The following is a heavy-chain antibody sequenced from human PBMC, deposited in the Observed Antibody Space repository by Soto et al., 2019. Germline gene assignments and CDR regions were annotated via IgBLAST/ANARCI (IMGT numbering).Heavy chain of an antibody. V-gene: IGHV3-30*18. CDR1: GFTFSSYV. J-gene: IGHJ4*02. CDR3: AKAWTYYDILTGYSN. CDR2: ISYDGSNK. D-gene: IGHD3-9*01. Sequence: QVQLVESGGGVVQPGRSLRLSCAASGFTFSSYVMHWVRQAPGKGLEWVAVISYDGSNKYYADSVKGRFTISRDNSKNTLYLQMNSLRAEDTAVYYCAKAWTYYDILTGYSNWGQGTLFTVSS.